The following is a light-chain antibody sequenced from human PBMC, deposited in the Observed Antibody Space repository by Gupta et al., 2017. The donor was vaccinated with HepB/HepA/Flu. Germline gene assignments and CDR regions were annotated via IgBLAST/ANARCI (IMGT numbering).Light chain of an antibody. CDR2: SNN. CDR1: SSNIGSNT. Sequence: QSVLTQPPSASGTPGQRVTISCSGSSSNIGSNTVNWYQQFPGTAPKLLMFSNNRRPSGVPDRFSGSKSGTSAFLAISGLQSDDEADYYCATWDDSLNGRVFGGGTKVTVL. J-gene: IGLJ3*02. V-gene: IGLV1-44*01. CDR3: ATWDDSLNGRV.